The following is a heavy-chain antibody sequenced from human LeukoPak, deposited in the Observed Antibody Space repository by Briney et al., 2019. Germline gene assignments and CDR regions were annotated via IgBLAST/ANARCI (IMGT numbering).Heavy chain of an antibody. CDR1: GYTFTNYA. CDR2: ITPGGGT. CDR3: ARDRYGDGFAHFDF. J-gene: IGHJ4*02. Sequence: GASVKVPCKASGYTFTNYAMHWVRQAPGQGLEWMGWITPGGGTNYPQRFQGRVAITWDTSITTAYMDLSRLTSDDTAVYYCARDRYGDGFAHFDFWGQGALVTVSS. V-gene: IGHV1-2*02. D-gene: IGHD5-24*01.